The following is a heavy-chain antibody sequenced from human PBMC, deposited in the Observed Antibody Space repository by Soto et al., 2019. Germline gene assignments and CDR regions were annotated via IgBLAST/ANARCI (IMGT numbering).Heavy chain of an antibody. CDR3: ARGRGYCTNGVCFLALYYYYYGMDV. CDR1: GYTFTSYD. J-gene: IGHJ6*02. V-gene: IGHV1-8*01. D-gene: IGHD2-8*01. CDR2: MNPNSGNT. Sequence: QVQLVQSGAEVKKPGASVKVSCKASGYTFTSYDINWVRQATGQGLEWMGWMNPNSGNTGYAQKFQGRDTMTRNTSISTAYMELSSLRSEDTAVYYCARGRGYCTNGVCFLALYYYYYGMDVWGQGTTVTVSS.